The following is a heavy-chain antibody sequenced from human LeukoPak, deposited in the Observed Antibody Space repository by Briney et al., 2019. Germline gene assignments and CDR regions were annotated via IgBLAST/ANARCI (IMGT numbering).Heavy chain of an antibody. CDR3: ARYLTYDILTGYHPKYYYYGMDV. V-gene: IGHV4-34*01. D-gene: IGHD3-9*01. CDR1: GGSFSGYY. Sequence: SETLSLTCAVYGGSFSGYYWSWIRQPPGKGLEWIGEINHSGSTNYNPSLKSRVTISVDTSKNQFSLELSSVTAADTAVYYCARYLTYDILTGYHPKYYYYGMDVWGQGTTVTVSS. CDR2: INHSGST. J-gene: IGHJ6*02.